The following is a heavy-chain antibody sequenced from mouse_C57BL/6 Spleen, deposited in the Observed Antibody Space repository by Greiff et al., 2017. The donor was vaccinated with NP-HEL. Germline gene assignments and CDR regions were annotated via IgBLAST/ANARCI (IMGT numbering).Heavy chain of an antibody. CDR2: IRNKANNHAT. Sequence: EVMLVESGGGLVQPGGSMKLSCAASGFTFSDAWMDWVRQSPEKGLEWVAEIRNKANNHATYYAESVKGRFTISRDDSKSSVYLQMNSLRAEDTGIYYCTRGYTEARAMDYWGQGTSVTVSS. CDR1: GFTFSDAW. J-gene: IGHJ4*01. V-gene: IGHV6-6*01. D-gene: IGHD2-2*01. CDR3: TRGYTEARAMDY.